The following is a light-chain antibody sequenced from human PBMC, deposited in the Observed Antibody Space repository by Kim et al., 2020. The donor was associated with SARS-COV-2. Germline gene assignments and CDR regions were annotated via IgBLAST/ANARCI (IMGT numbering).Light chain of an antibody. V-gene: IGLV2-14*03. CDR2: DVT. J-gene: IGLJ3*02. Sequence: GPSFTISVTGTSSDVGGYNYVSWYQQYPGKAPKLMIYDVTKRPSGVSNRFSGSKSGNTASLTISGLQAEDEADYYCSSYTSSNTFMFGGGTQLTVL. CDR1: SSDVGGYNY. CDR3: SSYTSSNTFM.